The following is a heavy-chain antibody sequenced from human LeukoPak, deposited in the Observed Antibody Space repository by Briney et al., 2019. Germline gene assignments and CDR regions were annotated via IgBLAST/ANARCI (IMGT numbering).Heavy chain of an antibody. V-gene: IGHV3-11*01. D-gene: IGHD2-15*01. CDR3: ARDSYGMVAATSAFDI. CDR1: GFTFSDYY. Sequence: GGSLRLSCAASGFTFSDYYMSWIRQAPGKGLEWVSYISSSGSTIYYADSVKGRFTISRDNAKNSLYLQMNSLRAEDTAVYYCARDSYGMVAATSAFDIWGQGTMVTVSS. CDR2: ISSSGSTI. J-gene: IGHJ3*02.